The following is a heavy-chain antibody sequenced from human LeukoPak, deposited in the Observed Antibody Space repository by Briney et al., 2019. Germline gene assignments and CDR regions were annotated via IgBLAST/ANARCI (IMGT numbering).Heavy chain of an antibody. V-gene: IGHV3-7*01. J-gene: IGHJ3*02. D-gene: IGHD4-17*01. CDR1: GFTFSSYW. CDR2: IKQDGSEK. Sequence: GGSLRLSCAASGFTFSSYWMSWVRQAPGKGLEWVANIKQDGSEKYHVDSVKGRFTISRDNAKNSLYLQMNSLRAEDTAVYYCASPRGRRSDAFDIWGQGTMVTVSS. CDR3: ASPRGRRSDAFDI.